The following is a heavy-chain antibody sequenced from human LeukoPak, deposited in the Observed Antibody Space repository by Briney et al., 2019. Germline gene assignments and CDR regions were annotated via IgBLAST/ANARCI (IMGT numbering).Heavy chain of an antibody. CDR1: GGSINAYY. CDR3: ARHYYDILTGDYWYFDL. Sequence: PSETLSLTCSVSGGSINAYYWSWIRQPPGKGLEWIGYIYYSGSANYNPSLESRVTISVDTSKNQFSLKLSSVTAADTAVYYCARHYYDILTGDYWYFDLWGRGILVTVSS. J-gene: IGHJ2*01. D-gene: IGHD3-9*01. CDR2: IYYSGSA. V-gene: IGHV4-59*08.